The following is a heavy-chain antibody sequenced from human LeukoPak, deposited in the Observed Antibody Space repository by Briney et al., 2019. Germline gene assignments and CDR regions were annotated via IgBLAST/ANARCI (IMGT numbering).Heavy chain of an antibody. CDR2: ISAYNGNT. CDR3: ARVSTNSGWFGEYFSPENYYYMDV. J-gene: IGHJ6*03. CDR1: GYTFITYD. Sequence: GASVKVSCKASGYTFITYDINWVRQAPGQGLEWMGWISAYNGNTNYAQKLQGRVTMTTDTSTSTAYMELRSLRSDDTAVYYCARVSTNSGWFGEYFSPENYYYMDVWGKGTTVTISS. V-gene: IGHV1-18*01. D-gene: IGHD3-10*01.